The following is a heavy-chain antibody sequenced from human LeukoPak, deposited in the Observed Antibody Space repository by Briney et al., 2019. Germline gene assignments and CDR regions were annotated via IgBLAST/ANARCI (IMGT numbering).Heavy chain of an antibody. Sequence: GGSPRLSCAASGFTFSSHGMSWVRQAPGKGLEWVSAISGSGGSTYYADSVKGRFTMSRDNSKNTLYLQMNSLRAEDTAVYYCAKVLVGTTCFEYWGQGTLVTVSS. CDR1: GFTFSSHG. J-gene: IGHJ4*02. CDR2: ISGSGGST. V-gene: IGHV3-23*01. D-gene: IGHD1-7*01. CDR3: AKVLVGTTCFEY.